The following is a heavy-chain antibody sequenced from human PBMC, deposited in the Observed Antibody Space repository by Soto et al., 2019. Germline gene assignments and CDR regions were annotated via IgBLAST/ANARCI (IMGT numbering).Heavy chain of an antibody. J-gene: IGHJ6*04. Sequence: ASVKGSCKASGYTFTSYDINWVRQATGQGLEWMGWMNPNSGNTGYAQKFQGRVTMTRNTSISTAYMELSSLRSEDTAVYYCARGKYYDILTGYLLPDVWGKGTTVTVSS. V-gene: IGHV1-8*01. CDR1: GYTFTSYD. D-gene: IGHD3-9*01. CDR3: ARGKYYDILTGYLLPDV. CDR2: MNPNSGNT.